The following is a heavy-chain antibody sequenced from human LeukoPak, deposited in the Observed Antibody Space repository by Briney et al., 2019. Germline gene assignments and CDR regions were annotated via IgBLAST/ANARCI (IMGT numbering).Heavy chain of an antibody. V-gene: IGHV4-59*01. CDR2: ICNSGST. Sequence: PSETLSLTCTVSGGSISSYCWSWIRQPPGKGLEWIGCICNSGSTNYNPSLKSRVTISVDTSKNQFSLKLRPVTAADTAVYYCARNFGVVTPWHFDYWGQGSLVTVSS. CDR1: GGSISSYC. J-gene: IGHJ4*02. CDR3: ARNFGVVTPWHFDY. D-gene: IGHD3-3*01.